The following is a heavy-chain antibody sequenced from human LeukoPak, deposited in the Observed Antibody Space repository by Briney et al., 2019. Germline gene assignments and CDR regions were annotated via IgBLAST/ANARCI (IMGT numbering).Heavy chain of an antibody. Sequence: KASETLSLTCTVSSGSISSSSDYWGWIRQPPGKGLEWIGTIYESENTYYNPSLKSRVTISVDTSKNQFSLRLDSVTAADTAVYYCVRLVTIRTNRFDPWGQGTLVTVSS. V-gene: IGHV4-39*01. J-gene: IGHJ5*02. D-gene: IGHD3-3*01. CDR1: SGSISSSSDY. CDR2: IYESENT. CDR3: VRLVTIRTNRFDP.